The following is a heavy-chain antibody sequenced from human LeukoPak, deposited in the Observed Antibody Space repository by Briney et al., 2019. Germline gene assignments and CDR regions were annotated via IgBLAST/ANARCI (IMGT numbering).Heavy chain of an antibody. D-gene: IGHD2-21*02. J-gene: IGHJ4*02. CDR3: AKESSWVVVTAGPMDY. CDR1: GFAFSPYW. CDR2: IEPDGSEK. Sequence: PGGSLRLSCTASGFAFSPYWMTWVRQAPGKGLEWVANIEPDGSEKHFVDSVKGRFTISRDNAKHSVYLQMNSLRAEDTAVYYCAKESSWVVVTAGPMDYWGQGTLVTVSS. V-gene: IGHV3-7*01.